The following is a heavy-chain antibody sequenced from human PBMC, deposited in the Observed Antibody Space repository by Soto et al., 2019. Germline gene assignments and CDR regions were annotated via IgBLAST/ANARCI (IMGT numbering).Heavy chain of an antibody. Sequence: GASVKVSCKASGYIFTSYDINWVRQATGQGLEWMGWMNPNSGNTGYAQKFQGRVTMTRNTSITTAYMELSSLRSEDTAVYFCARARPVHVSCSSTSCSKGGWFDPWGQGTLVTVSS. J-gene: IGHJ5*02. D-gene: IGHD2-2*01. V-gene: IGHV1-8*01. CDR1: GYIFTSYD. CDR2: MNPNSGNT. CDR3: ARARPVHVSCSSTSCSKGGWFDP.